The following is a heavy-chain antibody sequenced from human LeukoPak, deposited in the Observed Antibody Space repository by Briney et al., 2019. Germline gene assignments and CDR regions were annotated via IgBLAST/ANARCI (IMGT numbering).Heavy chain of an antibody. CDR2: ISGSGGST. V-gene: IGHV3-23*01. J-gene: IGHJ4*02. CDR1: GFTFNSYA. CDR3: AGYNCSSTTCYTGGFDY. D-gene: IGHD2-2*02. Sequence: GGSLRLSCAASGFTFNSYAMSWVRQAPGKGLEWVSAISGSGGSTYYADSVKGRFTISRDSSKNTLYLQMNSLTAEDTAVYSCAGYNCSSTTCYTGGFDYWGQGTLVTVSS.